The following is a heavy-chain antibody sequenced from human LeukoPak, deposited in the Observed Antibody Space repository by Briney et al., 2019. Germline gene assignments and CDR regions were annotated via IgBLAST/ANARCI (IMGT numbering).Heavy chain of an antibody. V-gene: IGHV3-23*01. CDR2: LSGSGSTT. CDR1: GFTFSNYC. J-gene: IGHJ4*02. CDR3: AKGGYDSGASYFDY. D-gene: IGHD3-10*01. Sequence: GGSLRLACAGSGFTFSNYCMSWVRHAPGKGLEWVSALSGSGSTTYYADSVKGRFTISRDNSKNTLYLQMNILRAEDTAVYYWAKGGYDSGASYFDYWGQGTLVTVSS.